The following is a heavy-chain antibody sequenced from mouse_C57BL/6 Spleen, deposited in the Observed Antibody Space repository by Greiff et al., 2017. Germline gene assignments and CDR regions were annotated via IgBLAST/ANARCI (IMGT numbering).Heavy chain of an antibody. CDR2: ISYSGST. CDR1: GYSITSGYD. Sequence: VQLQQSGPGMVKPSQSLSLTCTVTGYSITSGYDWHWIRHFPGNKLEWMGYISYSGSTNYNPSLKSRISITHDTSKNHFFLKLNSVTTEDTATYYGAREGDYDPFAYWGQGTLVTVSA. J-gene: IGHJ3*01. V-gene: IGHV3-1*01. CDR3: AREGDYDPFAY. D-gene: IGHD2-4*01.